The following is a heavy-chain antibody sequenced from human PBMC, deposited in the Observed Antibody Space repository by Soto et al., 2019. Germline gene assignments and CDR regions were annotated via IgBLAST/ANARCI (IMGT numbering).Heavy chain of an antibody. J-gene: IGHJ6*02. CDR3: ARHVRGSGWYFGMDV. CDR2: IYYSGST. CDR1: GGSISSSSYY. V-gene: IGHV4-39*01. D-gene: IGHD6-19*01. Sequence: QLQLQESGPGLVKPSETLSLTCTVSGGSISSSSYYWGWIRQPPGKGLEWIGSIYYSGSTYYNPSLKSRVTISVDTSKNQFSLKLSSVTAADTAVYYCARHVRGSGWYFGMDVWGQGTTVTVSS.